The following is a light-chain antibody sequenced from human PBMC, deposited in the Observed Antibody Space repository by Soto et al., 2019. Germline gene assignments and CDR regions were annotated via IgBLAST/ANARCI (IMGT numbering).Light chain of an antibody. J-gene: IGKJ1*01. CDR3: QQYYNWPRT. V-gene: IGKV3-15*01. Sequence: EIVMTQSPATLSVSPGERATLSCRASQSISSNLAWYQQKPGQAPRLLIYGASTRATGIPARFSGSGSGTEFTLTISSLQSEDFVVYYCQQYYNWPRTFGQGTKVEIK. CDR1: QSISSN. CDR2: GAS.